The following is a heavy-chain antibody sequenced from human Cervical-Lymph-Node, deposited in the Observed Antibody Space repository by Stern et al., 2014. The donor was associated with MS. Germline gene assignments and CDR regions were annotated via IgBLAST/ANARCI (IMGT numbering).Heavy chain of an antibody. J-gene: IGHJ4*02. D-gene: IGHD1-1*01. CDR3: ARIGRASYYDY. V-gene: IGHV1-69*01. CDR1: GGTLSDYS. Sequence: QVQLGQSGAEVKRPGSSVKVSCKASGGTLSDYSITWVRQAPGPGLEWMGGIIPLLGTVNYAQKFQGRVTISADLTTSTAYRELSGLIFDDTAVYYCARIGRASYYDYWGQGTLVTVSS. CDR2: IIPLLGTV.